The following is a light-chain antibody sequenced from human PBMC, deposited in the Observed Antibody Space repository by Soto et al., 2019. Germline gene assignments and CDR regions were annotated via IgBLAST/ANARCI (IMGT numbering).Light chain of an antibody. V-gene: IGKV3-20*01. CDR3: QQYGSSPT. Sequence: EIVLTQSPGTLSWSLGERATLSCRASQSVSQYLARYQQKPGQAPRLLIYGASSRANGIPDRFSGSGSGTDFTLTISRLEPEDFAVYYCQQYGSSPTFGQGTKLEIK. CDR1: QSVSQY. J-gene: IGKJ2*01. CDR2: GAS.